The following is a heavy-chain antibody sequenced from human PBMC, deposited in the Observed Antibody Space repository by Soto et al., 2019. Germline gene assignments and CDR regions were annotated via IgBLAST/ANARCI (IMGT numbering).Heavy chain of an antibody. Sequence: GGSLRLSCSASGFTFSSYAMHWVRQAPGKGLEYVSAISSNGGSTYYADSVKGRFTISRDNSKNTLYLQMSSLRAEDTAVYYCVNHDYDNFYNWNDAFDIWGQGTMVTVSS. D-gene: IGHD1-20*01. V-gene: IGHV3-64D*06. CDR1: GFTFSSYA. CDR2: ISSNGGST. CDR3: VNHDYDNFYNWNDAFDI. J-gene: IGHJ3*02.